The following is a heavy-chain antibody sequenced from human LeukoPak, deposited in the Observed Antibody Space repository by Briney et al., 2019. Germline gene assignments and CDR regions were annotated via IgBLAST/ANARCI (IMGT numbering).Heavy chain of an antibody. V-gene: IGHV3-74*01. CDR3: ARGSRDGYNWNGAFDI. CDR2: INSDGSST. D-gene: IGHD5-24*01. CDR1: GFTFSSYW. J-gene: IGHJ3*02. Sequence: PGGSLRLSCAASGFTFSSYWMHWVRHAPGKGLVWVSRINSDGSSTSYADSVKGRFTISRDNAKNTLYLQMNSLRAEDTAVYYCARGSRDGYNWNGAFDIWGQGTMVTVSS.